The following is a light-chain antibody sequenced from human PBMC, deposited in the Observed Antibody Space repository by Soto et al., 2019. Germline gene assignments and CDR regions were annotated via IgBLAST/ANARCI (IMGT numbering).Light chain of an antibody. CDR1: QSISSW. J-gene: IGKJ2*01. V-gene: IGKV1-5*03. CDR2: TES. Sequence: DIQMTQSPSTLSASVGDRVTITCRASQSISSWLAWYQQKPGKAPKLLIYTESSLESGVPSMFSGSGSGTEFTLNISSLQPDDFATYYCQEYNSHSGYTFGQGTKLEIK. CDR3: QEYNSHSGYT.